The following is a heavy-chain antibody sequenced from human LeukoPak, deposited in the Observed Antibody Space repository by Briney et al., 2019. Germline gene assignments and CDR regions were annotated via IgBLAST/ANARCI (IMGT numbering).Heavy chain of an antibody. V-gene: IGHV3-23*01. Sequence: GGSLRPSCAASGFTFRNYAMSWVRQAPGKGLEWVSAISGGGVSTYYAASAKGRFSISRDNSLNSLYLQMNSLRAEDTAVYYCARDTFAVARKGFDYWGQGTLVTVSS. CDR2: ISGGGVST. D-gene: IGHD6-19*01. CDR3: ARDTFAVARKGFDY. J-gene: IGHJ4*02. CDR1: GFTFRNYA.